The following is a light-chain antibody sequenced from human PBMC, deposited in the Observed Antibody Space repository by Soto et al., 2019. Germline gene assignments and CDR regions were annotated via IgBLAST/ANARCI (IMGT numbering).Light chain of an antibody. CDR1: SVDINY. CDR2: EVT. V-gene: IGLV2-8*01. Sequence: QSALTQPPSASGSRGQSVTISCTGTSVDINYVSWFQQHPGKAPKLIICEVTKRPSGVPERFSGSKSGNTASLTVSGLQDDDEADYYCISYAGSDHWVFGGGTKLTVL. CDR3: ISYAGSDHWV. J-gene: IGLJ3*02.